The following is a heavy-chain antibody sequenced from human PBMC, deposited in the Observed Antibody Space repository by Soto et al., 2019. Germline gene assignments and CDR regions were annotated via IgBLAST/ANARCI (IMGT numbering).Heavy chain of an antibody. CDR3: ARCYCSIGSCYACWHLDL. Sequence: EVQLLESGGGFVQPGESLRLSCAASGFTFSLSAMSWVRQAPGRGLEWVSSISGGGGSTEYADSVKGRFTISRDNSKDTVHLQMNSLRAEDTAVYYCARCYCSIGSCYACWHLDLWGPGTLVTVSS. CDR2: ISGGGGST. J-gene: IGHJ2*01. D-gene: IGHD2-15*01. V-gene: IGHV3-23*01. CDR1: GFTFSLSA.